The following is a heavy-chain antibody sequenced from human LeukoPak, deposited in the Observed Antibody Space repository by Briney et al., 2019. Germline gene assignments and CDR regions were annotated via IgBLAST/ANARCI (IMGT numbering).Heavy chain of an antibody. Sequence: SETLSLTCAVYGGSFSGYYWSWIRQPPGKGLEWIGEINHSGSTNYNPSLKSRVTISVDTSKKQFSLKLSSVTAADTAVYYCARGLGQLAPGGYWGQGTLVTVSS. J-gene: IGHJ4*02. V-gene: IGHV4-34*01. CDR2: INHSGST. CDR3: ARGLGQLAPGGY. D-gene: IGHD6-6*01. CDR1: GGSFSGYY.